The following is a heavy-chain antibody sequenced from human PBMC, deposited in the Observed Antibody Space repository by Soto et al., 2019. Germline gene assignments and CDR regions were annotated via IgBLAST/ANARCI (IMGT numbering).Heavy chain of an antibody. D-gene: IGHD3-9*01. J-gene: IGHJ3*02. CDR3: ARRSYYDSLTGDDAFDI. V-gene: IGHV4-34*01. Sequence: SETLSLTCAVYGGSFSGYYWSWIRQPPGKGLAWIGEINHSGSTNYNPSLKSRVTISVDTSKNQFSLKLSSVTAADTAVYYCARRSYYDSLTGDDAFDIWGQGTMVTVSS. CDR1: GGSFSGYY. CDR2: INHSGST.